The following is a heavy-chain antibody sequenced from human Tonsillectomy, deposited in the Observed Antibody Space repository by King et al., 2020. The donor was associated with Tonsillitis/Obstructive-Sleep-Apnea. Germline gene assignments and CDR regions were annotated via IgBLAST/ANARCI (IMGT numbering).Heavy chain of an antibody. CDR1: GFTISSYW. Sequence: VQLVESGGGLVQSGGSLRLSCAASGFTISSYWMSWVRQAPGKGLEWVANIKQDGSEKHYVDSVKGRITISRDNAKNSLYLQLNSLRAEDTAVYYCAREGGHGMGFDYWGQGTLVTDSS. CDR2: IKQDGSEK. D-gene: IGHD3-16*01. J-gene: IGHJ4*02. CDR3: AREGGHGMGFDY. V-gene: IGHV3-7*01.